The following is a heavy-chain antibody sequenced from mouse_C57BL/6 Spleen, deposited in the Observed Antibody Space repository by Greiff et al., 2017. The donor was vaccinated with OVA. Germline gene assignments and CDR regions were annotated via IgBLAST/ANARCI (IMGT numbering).Heavy chain of an antibody. CDR3: ARTDYDGTWFAY. J-gene: IGHJ3*01. CDR2: IDPEDGET. D-gene: IGHD2-4*01. V-gene: IGHV14-2*01. Sequence: EVKLMESGAELVKPGASVKLSCTASGFNIQAYYMHWVKQRTEQGLEWIGRIDPEDGETKYAPKFPGTATITADTASNTAYLQLSSLTSEDTAVYYGARTDYDGTWFAYWGQGTLVTVSA. CDR1: GFNIQAYY.